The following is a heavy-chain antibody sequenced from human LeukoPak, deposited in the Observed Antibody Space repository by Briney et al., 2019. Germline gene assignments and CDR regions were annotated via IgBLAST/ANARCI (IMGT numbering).Heavy chain of an antibody. J-gene: IGHJ4*02. V-gene: IGHV1-2*02. D-gene: IGHD3-3*01. CDR1: GYTFTGYY. CDR3: ARVIILRGYDFWSGYYMPFDY. CDR2: INPNSGGT. Sequence: GASVKLSCKASGYTFTGYYMHWVRQAPGQGLEWMGWINPNSGGTNYAQKYQGRVTMTRDTSISTAYMELSRLRSDDTAVYYCARVIILRGYDFWSGYYMPFDYWGQGTLSPSPQ.